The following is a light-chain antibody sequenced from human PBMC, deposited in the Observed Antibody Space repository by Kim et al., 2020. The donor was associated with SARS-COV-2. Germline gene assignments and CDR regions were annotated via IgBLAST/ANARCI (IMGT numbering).Light chain of an antibody. J-gene: IGLJ3*02. CDR3: AAWDDSLSGWV. V-gene: IGLV1-47*01. Sequence: GQRVTFSCSGSSDKNGSKYVSRHQQHPGTAPRHLIYRNYQRPSGVPDRFSGSTSGTTASLAISGLRSEEEADDYCAAWDDSLSGWVFGGGTQLTVL. CDR1: SDKNGSKY. CDR2: RNY.